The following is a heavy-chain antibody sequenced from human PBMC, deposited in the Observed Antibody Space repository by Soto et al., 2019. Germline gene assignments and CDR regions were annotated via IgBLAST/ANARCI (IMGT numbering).Heavy chain of an antibody. J-gene: IGHJ4*02. D-gene: IGHD4-17*01. CDR2: IWYDGTQK. CDR1: GFTFNTYS. V-gene: IGHV3-33*01. CDR3: ARAGGTTVTGLWHFDS. Sequence: QVQLEESGGGVVQPGRSLRLSCEASGFTFNTYSMHWVRQPPGKGLEWLAAIWYDGTQKYYADSVKGPFIISRDNSKKTMYLEMTSLRAEDTAVYYCARAGGTTVTGLWHFDSWGQGTLGTVSS.